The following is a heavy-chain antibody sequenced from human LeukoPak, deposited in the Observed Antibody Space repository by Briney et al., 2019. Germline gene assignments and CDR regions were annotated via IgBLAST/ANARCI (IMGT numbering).Heavy chain of an antibody. CDR2: IYYSGST. D-gene: IGHD1-20*01. J-gene: IGHJ4*02. CDR1: GGSISSGGYY. V-gene: IGHV4-31*03. CDR3: ARDNRYNWNYYDY. Sequence: SQTLSLTCTVSGGSISSGGYYWSWIRQHPGKGPEWIGYIYYSGSTYYNPSLKSRVTISVDTSKNQFSLKLSSVTAADTAVYYCARDNRYNWNYYDYWGQGTLVTVSS.